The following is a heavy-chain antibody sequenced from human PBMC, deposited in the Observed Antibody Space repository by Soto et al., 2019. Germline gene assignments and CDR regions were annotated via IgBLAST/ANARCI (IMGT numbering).Heavy chain of an antibody. Sequence: EVQLVESGGGLVQPGGSLKLSCAASGFTFSGSAMHWVRQASGKGLEWVGRIRSKANSYATAYAASVKGRFTISRDDSKNTAYLQMNSLKTEDTAVYYCTSPRAGSYSFYYGMDVWGQGTTVTVSS. V-gene: IGHV3-73*02. J-gene: IGHJ6*02. CDR3: TSPRAGSYSFYYGMDV. CDR1: GFTFSGSA. D-gene: IGHD1-26*01. CDR2: IRSKANSYAT.